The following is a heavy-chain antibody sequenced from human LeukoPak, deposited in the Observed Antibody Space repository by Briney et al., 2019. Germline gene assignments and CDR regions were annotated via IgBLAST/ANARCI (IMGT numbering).Heavy chain of an antibody. V-gene: IGHV4-34*01. CDR1: GGSFSGYS. J-gene: IGHJ5*02. Sequence: SETLSLTCAVYGGSFSGYSWSWIRQPPGKGLEWIGEINHSGSTNYNPSLKSRVTISVDTSKNQFSLKLSSVTAADTAVYYCAASKYYDFRSGPNWFDPGGQGTLVTVSS. CDR2: INHSGST. D-gene: IGHD3-3*01. CDR3: AASKYYDFRSGPNWFDP.